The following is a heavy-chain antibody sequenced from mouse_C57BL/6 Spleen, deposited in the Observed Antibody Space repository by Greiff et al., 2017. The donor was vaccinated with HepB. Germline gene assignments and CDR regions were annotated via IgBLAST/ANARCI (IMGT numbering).Heavy chain of an antibody. CDR3: ARHYYGSSDYVDY. D-gene: IGHD1-1*01. J-gene: IGHJ2*01. CDR2: IYPGDGDT. Sequence: VKLQESGPELVKPGASVKISCKASGYAFSSSWMNWVKQRPGKGLEWIGRIYPGDGDTNYNGKFKGKATLTADKSSSPAYMQLSSLTSEDSAVYFCARHYYGSSDYVDYWGQGTTLTVSS. CDR1: GYAFSSSW. V-gene: IGHV1-82*01.